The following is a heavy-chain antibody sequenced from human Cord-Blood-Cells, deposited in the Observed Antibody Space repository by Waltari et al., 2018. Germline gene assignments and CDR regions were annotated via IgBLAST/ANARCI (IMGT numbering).Heavy chain of an antibody. CDR1: GGSFSGYS. Sequence: QVQLQQWGAGLLKPSETLSLTCAVHGGSFSGYSWSWRRQHPGKGLEWIGEINHSGSTNYNPSLKSRVTISVDTSKNQFSLKLSSVTAADTAVYYCARGASSGYYYYYYGMDVWGQGTTVTVSS. D-gene: IGHD3-22*01. V-gene: IGHV4-34*01. J-gene: IGHJ6*02. CDR2: INHSGST. CDR3: ARGASSGYYYYYYGMDV.